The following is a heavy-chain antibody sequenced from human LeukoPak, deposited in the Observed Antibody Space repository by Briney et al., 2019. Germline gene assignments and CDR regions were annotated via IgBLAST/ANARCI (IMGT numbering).Heavy chain of an antibody. V-gene: IGHV3-21*04. CDR1: GFTFSSYS. CDR2: ISSSSSYI. J-gene: IGHJ2*01. Sequence: GGSLRLSCAASGFTFSSYSMNWVRQAPGKGLEWVSSISSSSSYIYYADSVKGRFTISRDNAKNSLYLQMNSLRAEDTAVYYCARKFTGTTANWYFDRWGRGTLVTVSS. CDR3: ARKFTGTTANWYFDR. D-gene: IGHD1-7*01.